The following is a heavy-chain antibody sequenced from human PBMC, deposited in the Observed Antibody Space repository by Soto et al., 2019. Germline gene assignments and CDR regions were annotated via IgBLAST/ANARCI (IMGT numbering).Heavy chain of an antibody. CDR2: TYYRSKWYN. CDR1: GDSVSSNSAT. Sequence: QVQLQQSGPGLVKPSQTLSLTCAISGDSVSSNSATWNWIRLSPSRGLEWLGRTYYRSKWYNDYAVSVRGRMTINSDPSKNQFSLHLNSVIPDDTAVYYCAKGTSGWVFDYWGQGTLVTVSS. J-gene: IGHJ4*02. V-gene: IGHV6-1*01. D-gene: IGHD6-19*01. CDR3: AKGTSGWVFDY.